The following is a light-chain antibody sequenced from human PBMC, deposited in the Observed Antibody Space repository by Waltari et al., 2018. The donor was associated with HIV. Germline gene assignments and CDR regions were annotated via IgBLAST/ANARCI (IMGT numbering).Light chain of an antibody. Sequence: EIQMTQSPAIVYVSPGRRATLSCWASQSIRTTVAWYQQRTGQGPRLLSYGASTMATGVSDRFSGSGSGTEFTLTIDDLRSEESAIYYCQQYNNGWTFGHGTKVDIK. CDR1: QSIRTT. V-gene: IGKV3-15*01. CDR2: GAS. CDR3: QQYNNGWT. J-gene: IGKJ1*01.